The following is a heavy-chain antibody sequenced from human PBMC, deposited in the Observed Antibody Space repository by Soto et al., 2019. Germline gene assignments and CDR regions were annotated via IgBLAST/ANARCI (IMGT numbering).Heavy chain of an antibody. CDR1: GFTFSSYG. D-gene: IGHD3-22*01. J-gene: IGHJ4*02. V-gene: IGHV3-30*03. CDR3: AADSSGYYYGVIDY. Sequence: QVQLVESGGGVVQPGRSLRLSCAASGFTFSSYGMHWVRQAPGKGLEWVAVISFDGSNEYSADSVKGRFSISRDNSKNTLYLQMNSLRAEDTDVYYCAADSSGYYYGVIDYWGQGTLVTVSS. CDR2: ISFDGSNE.